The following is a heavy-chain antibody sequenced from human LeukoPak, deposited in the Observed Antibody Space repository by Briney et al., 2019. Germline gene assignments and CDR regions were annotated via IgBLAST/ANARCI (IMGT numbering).Heavy chain of an antibody. CDR1: GYTFTDYG. V-gene: IGHV1-18*01. CDR2: ISGYNGNT. Sequence: ASVKVSCKASGYTFTDYGINWVRQAPGQGLEWMGWISGYNGNTNYEQRFQGRVTMTTDTSTSTAYMELRSLRSNDTAVYYCARDFYGGRSYFPLPGDYWGQGTLVTVSS. D-gene: IGHD3-10*01. J-gene: IGHJ4*02. CDR3: ARDFYGGRSYFPLPGDY.